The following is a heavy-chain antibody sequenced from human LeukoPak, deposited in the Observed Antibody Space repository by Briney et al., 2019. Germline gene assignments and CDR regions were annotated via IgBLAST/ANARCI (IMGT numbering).Heavy chain of an antibody. D-gene: IGHD4-17*01. CDR3: ASAHNDYGDYDFGY. J-gene: IGHJ4*02. V-gene: IGHV3-30*03. CDR1: GFTFSSYG. CDR2: ISYDGRNK. Sequence: GGSLRLSCAASGFTFSSYGMHWVRQAPGKGLEWVAVISYDGRNKYYPDSVKGRFTSSRDNAKNTLYLQMNSLRAEDTAVYYCASAHNDYGDYDFGYWGQGTLVTVSS.